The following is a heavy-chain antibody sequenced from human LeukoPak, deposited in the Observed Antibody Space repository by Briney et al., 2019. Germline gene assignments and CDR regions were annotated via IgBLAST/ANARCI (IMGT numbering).Heavy chain of an antibody. CDR2: MNPNSGNT. D-gene: IGHD5-18*01. CDR3: ARGALSGHNVDTAMVEN. CDR1: GYTFTSYD. J-gene: IGHJ4*02. Sequence: ASVKVSCKASGYTFTSYDINWVRQATGQGLEWMGWMNPNSGNTGYAQKFQGRVTMTRNTSISTAYMELSSLRSEDTAVYYCARGALSGHNVDTAMVENWGQGTLVTVSS. V-gene: IGHV1-8*01.